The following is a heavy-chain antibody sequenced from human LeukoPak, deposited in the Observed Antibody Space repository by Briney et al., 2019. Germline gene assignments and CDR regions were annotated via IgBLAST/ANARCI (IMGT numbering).Heavy chain of an antibody. D-gene: IGHD2-2*01. CDR2: MNPNSGNT. Sequence: ASVKVSCKASGYTFTSYDINWVRQATRQGLEWMGWMNPNSGNTGYAQKFQGRVTMTRNTSISTAYMELSSLRSEDTAVYYCARGRTHCSSTSCYYYYYGMDVWGQGTTVTVSS. CDR3: ARGRTHCSSTSCYYYYYGMDV. V-gene: IGHV1-8*01. J-gene: IGHJ6*02. CDR1: GYTFTSYD.